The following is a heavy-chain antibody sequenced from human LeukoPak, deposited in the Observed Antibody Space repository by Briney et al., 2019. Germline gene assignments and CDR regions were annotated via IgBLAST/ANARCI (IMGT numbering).Heavy chain of an antibody. Sequence: TGGSLRLSCAASGNYWMHWVRQAPGKGLVWVSRINRDGSRIDHADSVRGRFTISRDNAKNTLYLQMNSLGVEDTAVYYCVRDFVGPDEYWGQGTQVTVSS. CDR1: GNYW. D-gene: IGHD2-21*01. V-gene: IGHV3-74*01. J-gene: IGHJ4*02. CDR2: INRDGSRI. CDR3: VRDFVGPDEY.